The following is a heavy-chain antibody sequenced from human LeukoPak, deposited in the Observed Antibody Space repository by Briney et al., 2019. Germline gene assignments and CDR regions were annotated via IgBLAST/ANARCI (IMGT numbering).Heavy chain of an antibody. J-gene: IGHJ4*02. CDR2: ISAYNGNT. CDR3: ARDGHYEWELRGGDY. Sequence: ASVKVSCKASGYTFTSYGITWVRQAPGQGLEWMGWISAYNGNTNYAQKLQGRVTMTTDTSTSTAYMELRSLRSDDTAVYYCARDGHYEWELRGGDYWGQGTLVTVSS. V-gene: IGHV1-18*01. CDR1: GYTFTSYG. D-gene: IGHD1-26*01.